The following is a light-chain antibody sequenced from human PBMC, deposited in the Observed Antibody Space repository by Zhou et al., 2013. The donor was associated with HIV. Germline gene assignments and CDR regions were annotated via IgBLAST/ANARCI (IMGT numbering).Light chain of an antibody. J-gene: IGKJ1*01. CDR2: KAS. CDR3: QQCNGYL. Sequence: DIQMTQSPSTLSASVGDRVTITCRASQSISSWLAWYQQKPGKAPKLLIYKASSLQSGVPSRFSGSGSGTEFTLTISSLQPDDFATYYCQQCNGYLFGQGTKVEIK. CDR1: QSISSW. V-gene: IGKV1-5*03.